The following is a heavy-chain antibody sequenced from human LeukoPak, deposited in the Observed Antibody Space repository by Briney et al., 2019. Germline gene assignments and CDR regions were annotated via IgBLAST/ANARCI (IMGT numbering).Heavy chain of an antibody. CDR1: GFTFSSYG. Sequence: GGSLRLSCAASGFTFSSYGMHWVRQAPGKGLEWVAVISYDGSNKYYADSVKGRFTISRDNSKNTLYLQMNSLRAEDTAVYYCAKARETLPLDPWGQGTLVTVSS. CDR2: ISYDGSNK. CDR3: AKARETLPLDP. V-gene: IGHV3-30*18. J-gene: IGHJ5*02.